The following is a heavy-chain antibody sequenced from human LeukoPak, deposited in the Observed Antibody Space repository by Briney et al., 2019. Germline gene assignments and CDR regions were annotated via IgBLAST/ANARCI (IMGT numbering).Heavy chain of an antibody. D-gene: IGHD6-19*01. J-gene: IGHJ4*02. V-gene: IGHV3-23*01. CDR3: AKDARRSSGWYFFDH. CDR2: ISDSGGTT. Sequence: GASLRLSCVASGFTFSNLAMGWVRQAPGKGLEWVSVISDSGGTTYYADSVKGRFTISRDNSRNTLYLRMNSLRVEDTAVYYCAKDARRSSGWYFFDHWGQGTLVTVSS. CDR1: GFTFSNLA.